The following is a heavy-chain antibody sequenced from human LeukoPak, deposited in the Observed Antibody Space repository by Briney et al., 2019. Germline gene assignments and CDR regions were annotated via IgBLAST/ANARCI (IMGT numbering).Heavy chain of an antibody. J-gene: IGHJ4*02. CDR1: GFTVSSNY. D-gene: IGHD4-11*01. CDR2: IYSGGST. V-gene: IGHV3-66*02. Sequence: GGSLRLSCAASGFTVSSNYMSWVRQAPGKGLEWVSVIYSGGSTYYADSVKGRFTISRDNSKNTLYLQMNSLRAEDTAAYYCARDVRLVDSNYGAYYFDYWGQGTLVTVSS. CDR3: ARDVRLVDSNYGAYYFDY.